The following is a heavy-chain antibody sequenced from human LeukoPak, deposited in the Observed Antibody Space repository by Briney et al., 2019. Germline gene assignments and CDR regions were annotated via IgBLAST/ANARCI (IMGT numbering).Heavy chain of an antibody. J-gene: IGHJ5*02. D-gene: IGHD5-12*01. CDR2: IYYSAFT. CDR3: TRHRKTGQRLVVNFFDP. CDR1: GGSIGSSTYY. Sequence: PSETLSLTCTVSGGSIGSSTYYWGWIRQPPGKGLEWIGSIYYSAFTYYNPSLKSRVTISVDTSKNQFSLKLTSVTAADTAVYFCTRHRKTGQRLVVNFFDPWGQGTPVSVSS. V-gene: IGHV4-39*01.